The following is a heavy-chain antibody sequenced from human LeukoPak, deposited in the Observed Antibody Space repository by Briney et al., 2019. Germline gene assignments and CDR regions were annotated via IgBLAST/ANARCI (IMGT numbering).Heavy chain of an antibody. D-gene: IGHD3-22*01. Sequence: ASVKVSCKASGYTFTSYGISWVRQAPGQGLEWMGWISGYNGNTKYARRFQGRVTMTTDTSTTTAYMDLRSLTSGDTAVYYCARVRYYDTDPRGFDPWGQGTLVTVPS. CDR2: ISGYNGNT. J-gene: IGHJ5*02. CDR1: GYTFTSYG. V-gene: IGHV1-18*01. CDR3: ARVRYYDTDPRGFDP.